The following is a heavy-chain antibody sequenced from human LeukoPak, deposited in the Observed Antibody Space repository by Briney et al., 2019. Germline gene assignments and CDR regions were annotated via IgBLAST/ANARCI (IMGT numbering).Heavy chain of an antibody. CDR3: ASPSYDYVWGSNDAFDI. CDR2: IYHSGIT. CDR1: GGSISPYY. J-gene: IGHJ3*02. V-gene: IGHV4-59*12. Sequence: SETLSLTCTVSGGSISPYYWSWIRQSPGKGLEWIAHIYHSGITNHNPSLESRVTISVDTSKNQFSLKLSSVTAADTAVYYCASPSYDYVWGSNDAFDIWGQGTMVTVSS. D-gene: IGHD3-16*01.